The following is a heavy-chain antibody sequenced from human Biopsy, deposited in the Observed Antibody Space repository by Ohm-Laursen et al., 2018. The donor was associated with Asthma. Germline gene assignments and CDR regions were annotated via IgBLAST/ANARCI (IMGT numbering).Heavy chain of an antibody. CDR3: AKEVFPGWERRRGPDS. CDR1: GFSFSNYG. J-gene: IGHJ4*02. CDR2: ISFDGTNR. V-gene: IGHV3-30*18. Sequence: SLRLSCTAPGFSFSNYGMHWVRQAPGKGLDWVSVISFDGTNRNYTDSVKGRFTISRDNSGNTLHLEMNSLRAEDTAVYFCAKEVFPGWERRRGPDSWGRGTLVTVSS. D-gene: IGHD1-26*01.